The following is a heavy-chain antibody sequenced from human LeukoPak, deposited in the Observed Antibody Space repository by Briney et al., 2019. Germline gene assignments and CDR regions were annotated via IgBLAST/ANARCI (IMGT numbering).Heavy chain of an antibody. V-gene: IGHV3-74*01. CDR1: GFSLDNYW. CDR2: INADGRNT. Sequence: GGSLRLSCAASGFSLDNYWMHWVRLAPGKGLEWVSRINADGRNTPYADSVKGRFTIPRDNAKNTLYLQMSSLRAEDTAVYYCARGSSSGWPDYFDYWGRGTLVTVSS. CDR3: ARGSSSGWPDYFDY. D-gene: IGHD6-19*01. J-gene: IGHJ4*02.